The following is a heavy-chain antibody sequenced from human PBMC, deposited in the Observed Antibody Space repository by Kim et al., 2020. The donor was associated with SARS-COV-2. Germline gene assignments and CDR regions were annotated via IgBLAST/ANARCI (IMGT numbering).Heavy chain of an antibody. CDR3: ATELQGFDY. D-gene: IGHD4-4*01. V-gene: IGHV1-46*01. J-gene: IGHJ4*02. CDR2: GGT. Sequence: GGTTYAQRFQGRVTMTSDTSTSTIYMDLSSLTSEDTAIYYCATELQGFDYWGQGTLVTVSS.